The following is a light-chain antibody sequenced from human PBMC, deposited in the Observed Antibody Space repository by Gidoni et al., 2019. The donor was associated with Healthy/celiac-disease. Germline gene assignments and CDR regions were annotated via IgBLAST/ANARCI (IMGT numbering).Light chain of an antibody. V-gene: IGKV1-33*01. CDR3: QQYDNLPLT. CDR2: DAS. J-gene: IGKJ4*02. Sequence: LQLPQSPSSLSASVGDRVTITCQASQDISNYLNWYQQKPGKAPKLLIYDASNLETGVPSRFSGSGSGTDFTFTISSLQPEDIATYYCQQYDNLPLTFXGXTKVEIK. CDR1: QDISNY.